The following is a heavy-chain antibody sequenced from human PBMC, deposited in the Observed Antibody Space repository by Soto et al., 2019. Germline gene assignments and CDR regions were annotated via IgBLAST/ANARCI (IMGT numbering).Heavy chain of an antibody. CDR1: GYSFTSYC. V-gene: IGHV5-51*01. CDR2: IYPGDSDT. CDR3: ARRVYYYGMDV. J-gene: IGHJ6*01. Sequence: AESLNTSCQGPGYSFTSYCLGWVPQMPGKGLEWMGIIYPGDSDTRYSPSFQGQVTISADKSISTAYLQWSSLKASDTAMYYCARRVYYYGMDVWGQGTTVTVSS.